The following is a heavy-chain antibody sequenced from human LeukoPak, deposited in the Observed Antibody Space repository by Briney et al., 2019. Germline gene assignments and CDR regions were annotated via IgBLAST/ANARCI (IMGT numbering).Heavy chain of an antibody. V-gene: IGHV1-8*01. CDR3: ASSLLRYFDWVQSYYFDY. CDR2: MNPNSGNT. Sequence: ASVKVSCKASGYTFTSYDINWVRQATGQGLEWMGWMNPNSGNTGYAQKFQGRVTMTRNTSISTAYMELSSLRSEDTAVYYCASSLLRYFDWVQSYYFDYWGQGTLVTVSS. CDR1: GYTFTSYD. J-gene: IGHJ4*02. D-gene: IGHD3-9*01.